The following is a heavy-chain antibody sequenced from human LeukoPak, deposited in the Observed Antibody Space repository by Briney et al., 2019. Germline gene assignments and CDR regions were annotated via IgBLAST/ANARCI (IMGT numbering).Heavy chain of an antibody. CDR1: DDSISSYY. V-gene: IGHV4-59*01. Sequence: PSETLSLTCTVSDDSISSYYWNWIRQPPGKGLEWIGYIYYSGSSNYSPSLKSRVTISVDTSKNQFSLKLSSVTAADTAVYYCARDRVVVTAISFASLDYWGQGTLVTVSS. CDR3: ARDRVVVTAISFASLDY. J-gene: IGHJ4*02. CDR2: IYYSGSS. D-gene: IGHD2-21*02.